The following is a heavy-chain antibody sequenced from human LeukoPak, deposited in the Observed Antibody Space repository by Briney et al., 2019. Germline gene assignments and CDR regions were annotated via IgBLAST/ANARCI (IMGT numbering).Heavy chain of an antibody. Sequence: GGSLRLSCAASGFTFSSYGMHWVRQAPGKGLEWVAVIWYDGSNKYYADSVKGRFTISRDNSKNTLYLQMNSLRAEDTAVCYCARAYYYGPKDYWGQGTLVTVSS. D-gene: IGHD3-10*01. CDR2: IWYDGSNK. CDR3: ARAYYYGPKDY. CDR1: GFTFSSYG. J-gene: IGHJ4*02. V-gene: IGHV3-33*01.